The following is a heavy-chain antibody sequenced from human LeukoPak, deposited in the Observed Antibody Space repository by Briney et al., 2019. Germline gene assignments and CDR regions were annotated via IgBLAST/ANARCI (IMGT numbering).Heavy chain of an antibody. V-gene: IGHV3-23*01. CDR1: GFTFSSYA. D-gene: IGHD3-22*01. Sequence: GGSLRLSCAASGFTFSSYAMSLVRQAPGKGLEWVSGISGSGGSTYYADSVKGQFTISRDNSKNTLYLQMNNLRAEDTALYYCAKGRYDSSGPANTFDYWGQGTLVTVSS. CDR3: AKGRYDSSGPANTFDY. CDR2: ISGSGGST. J-gene: IGHJ4*02.